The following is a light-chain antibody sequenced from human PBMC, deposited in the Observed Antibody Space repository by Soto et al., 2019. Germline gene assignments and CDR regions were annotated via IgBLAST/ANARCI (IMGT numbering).Light chain of an antibody. J-gene: IGKJ5*01. CDR2: WAS. CDR1: QSVLYSSNNKNY. Sequence: DLVLTQSPDSLSVSLGERATINCKSSQSVLYSSNNKNYLAWYQHKPGQPPKLLIYWASTRESGVPDRFSGSGSGTDFTLTINSLQAEDVAVYSCQQYYSIPRTFGQGTRLEIK. V-gene: IGKV4-1*01. CDR3: QQYYSIPRT.